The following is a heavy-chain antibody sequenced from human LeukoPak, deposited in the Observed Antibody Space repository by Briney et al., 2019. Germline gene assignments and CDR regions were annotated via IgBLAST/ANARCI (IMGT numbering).Heavy chain of an antibody. CDR2: TYYRSKWYN. Sequence: SETLSLTCTVSGASINSYYWNWIRQSPSRGLEWLGRTYYRSKWYNEYAVSVKSRITINPDTSKNQFSLQLNSVTPEDTAVYYCARGYSYGFDYWGQGTLVTVSS. V-gene: IGHV6-1*01. J-gene: IGHJ4*02. D-gene: IGHD5-18*01. CDR1: GASINSYY. CDR3: ARGYSYGFDY.